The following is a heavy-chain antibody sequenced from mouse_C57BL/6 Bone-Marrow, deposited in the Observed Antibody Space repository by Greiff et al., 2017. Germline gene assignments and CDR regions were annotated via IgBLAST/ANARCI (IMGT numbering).Heavy chain of an antibody. J-gene: IGHJ3*01. D-gene: IGHD1-1*01. V-gene: IGHV1-82*01. CDR3: ARLLLRVY. CDR1: GYAFSSSW. Sequence: VQLQQSGPELVKPGASVKISCKASGYAFSSSWMTWVKQRPGKGLEWIGRIYPGAGDTNYNGKFKGKATLTANKSSSTAYMQLSSLTSEDSAVYFCARLLLRVYWGQGTLVTVSA. CDR2: IYPGAGDT.